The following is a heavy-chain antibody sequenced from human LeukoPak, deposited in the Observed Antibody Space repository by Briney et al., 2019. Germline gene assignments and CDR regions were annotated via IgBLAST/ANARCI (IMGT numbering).Heavy chain of an antibody. Sequence: GGSLRLSCAASGFTFRKYWLHWVRQAPGKGLEWVSYISGSSSIIYHADSVKGRFTISRDNAKNSLYLQMNSLRAEDTAVYYCARDDGAYAHPVDYWGQGTLVTVSS. D-gene: IGHD4-17*01. CDR1: GFTFRKYW. J-gene: IGHJ4*02. CDR2: ISGSSSII. CDR3: ARDDGAYAHPVDY. V-gene: IGHV3-48*04.